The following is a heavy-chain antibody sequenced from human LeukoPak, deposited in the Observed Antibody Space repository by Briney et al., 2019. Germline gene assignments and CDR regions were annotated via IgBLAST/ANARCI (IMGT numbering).Heavy chain of an antibody. CDR1: GYTFTSYG. Sequence: ASVKVSCKAYGYTFTSYGISWVRQAPGQGLEWMGGIIPIFGTANYAQKFQGRVTITADESTSTAYMELSSLRSEDTAVYYCARGVVPAAITPGNWFDPWGQGTLVTVSS. CDR2: IIPIFGTA. CDR3: ARGVVPAAITPGNWFDP. D-gene: IGHD2-2*02. V-gene: IGHV1-69*13. J-gene: IGHJ5*02.